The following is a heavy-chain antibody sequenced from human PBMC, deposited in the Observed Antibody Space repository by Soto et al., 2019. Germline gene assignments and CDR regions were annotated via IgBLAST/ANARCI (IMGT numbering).Heavy chain of an antibody. CDR2: IIPILGIA. J-gene: IGHJ4*02. CDR3: AMIGYCSGGSCFEHTPSLFDY. Sequence: SVKVSCKASGGTFSSYTISWVRQAPGQGLEWMGRIIPILGIANYAQKFQGRVTITADKSTSTAYMELSSLRSEDTAVYYCAMIGYCSGGSCFEHTPSLFDYWGQGTLVTVSS. D-gene: IGHD2-15*01. CDR1: GGTFSSYT. V-gene: IGHV1-69*02.